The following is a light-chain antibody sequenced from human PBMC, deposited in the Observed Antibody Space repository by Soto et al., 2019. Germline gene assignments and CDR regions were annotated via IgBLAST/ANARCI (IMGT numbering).Light chain of an antibody. Sequence: ESVLTRSRGTLSLSPGDRATLSCRASQSVSSNYLAWYQQKPGQAPRLXLYGASTRATGIPDRFSGSGSGTDLTLTISRLEPEDSAVYYCQQYGSSPTWTFGQGTKVDI. CDR1: QSVSSNY. V-gene: IGKV3-20*01. CDR3: QQYGSSPTWT. J-gene: IGKJ1*01. CDR2: GAS.